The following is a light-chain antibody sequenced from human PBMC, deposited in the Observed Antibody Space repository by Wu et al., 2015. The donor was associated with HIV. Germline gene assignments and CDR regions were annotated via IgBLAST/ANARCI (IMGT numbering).Light chain of an antibody. CDR1: QSISSW. V-gene: IGKV1-5*03. CDR2: KAS. Sequence: DIQLTQSPSTLSASIGDRVIITCRASQSISSWLAWYHQKPGKAPNLLIYKASSLQSGVPSRFSGTGSGTELTLTISSLQPDDFATYYCQQYASYPWTFGQGTKVEIK. CDR3: QQYASYPWT. J-gene: IGKJ1*01.